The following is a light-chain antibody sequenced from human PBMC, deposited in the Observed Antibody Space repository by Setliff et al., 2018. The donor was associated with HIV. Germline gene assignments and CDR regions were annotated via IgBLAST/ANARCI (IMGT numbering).Light chain of an antibody. V-gene: IGLV2-14*01. Sequence: QSALTQPPSASGSPGQSVTISCTGTISDVGGFNYVSWYQQHPGKAPKLMIYEVSNRPSWISNRFSGSKSANTASLTISGLQAEDEADYYCSSYTSSSTPYVFGTGTKVTVL. CDR2: EVS. J-gene: IGLJ1*01. CDR1: ISDVGGFNY. CDR3: SSYTSSSTPYV.